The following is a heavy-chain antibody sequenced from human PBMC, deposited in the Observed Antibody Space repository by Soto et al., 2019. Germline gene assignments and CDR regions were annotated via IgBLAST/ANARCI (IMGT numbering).Heavy chain of an antibody. CDR2: ISYEGSNK. J-gene: IGHJ5*02. V-gene: IGHV3-30*03. D-gene: IGHD1-20*01. CDR1: GFTFSSYG. Sequence: QVQLVESGGGVVQPGRSLRLSCAASGFTFSSYGMHWVRQAPGKGLEWVAVISYEGSNKYYADSVKGRFTISRDNSKNTLYLQMNSRRAEDTAVYYCAGHYIRRITVFDPWGQGTLVTVSS. CDR3: AGHYIRRITVFDP.